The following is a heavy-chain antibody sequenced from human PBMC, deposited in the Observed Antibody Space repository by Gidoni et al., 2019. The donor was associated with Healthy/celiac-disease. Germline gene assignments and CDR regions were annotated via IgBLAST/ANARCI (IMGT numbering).Heavy chain of an antibody. V-gene: IGHV3-74*01. CDR3: ARDTLVYDRLVDY. D-gene: IGHD3-9*01. Sequence: EVQLVESGGGLVQPGGSLRLSCAASGFPFISYWMHWVRQATGKGLGWVSRINRDGSSTSYADSVKGRFTISRDNAKNTLYLQMNSLRAEDTAVYYCARDTLVYDRLVDYWGQGTLVTVSS. J-gene: IGHJ4*02. CDR2: INRDGSST. CDR1: GFPFISYW.